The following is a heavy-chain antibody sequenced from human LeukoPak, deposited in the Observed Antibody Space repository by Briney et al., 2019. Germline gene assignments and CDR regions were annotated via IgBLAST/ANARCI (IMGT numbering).Heavy chain of an antibody. J-gene: IGHJ3*02. Sequence: PGGSLRLSCAAPGFTFSSYGMHWVRQAPGKGLEWVAVISYDGSNKYYADSVKGRFTISRDNSKNTLYLQMNSLRAEDTAVYYCASPSRTGAFDIWGQGTMVTVSS. CDR3: ASPSRTGAFDI. CDR1: GFTFSSYG. CDR2: ISYDGSNK. V-gene: IGHV3-30*03. D-gene: IGHD1-1*01.